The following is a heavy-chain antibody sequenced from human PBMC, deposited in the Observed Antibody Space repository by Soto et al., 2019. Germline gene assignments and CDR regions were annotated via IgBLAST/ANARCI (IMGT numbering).Heavy chain of an antibody. V-gene: IGHV1-69*13. CDR1: GYTFTGYY. J-gene: IGHJ5*02. CDR2: IIPNIGAA. Sequence: SVKVSCKASGYTFTGYYMHWVRQAPGQGLEWMGGIIPNIGAANYAQKFQGRVTITADESTSTAYMELSSLRSEDTAVYYCARDQGYDSLKSWGQGTLVTVSS. D-gene: IGHD3-22*01. CDR3: ARDQGYDSLKS.